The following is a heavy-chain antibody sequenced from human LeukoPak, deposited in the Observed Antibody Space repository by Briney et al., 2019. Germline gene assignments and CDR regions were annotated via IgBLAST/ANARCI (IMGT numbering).Heavy chain of an antibody. D-gene: IGHD3-9*01. CDR3: AQTGLRYFDWLRY. CDR2: ISGSGTST. V-gene: IGHV3-23*01. CDR1: GFTFSSYA. Sequence: PGGSLRLSCAASGFTFSSYAMSWFRQAPAKGLEWVSAISGSGTSTYYPDSVKGRFTISRDNSKNTLYLQMNSLTAEDTAVYYCAQTGLRYFDWLRYWGQGTLVTVSS. J-gene: IGHJ4*02.